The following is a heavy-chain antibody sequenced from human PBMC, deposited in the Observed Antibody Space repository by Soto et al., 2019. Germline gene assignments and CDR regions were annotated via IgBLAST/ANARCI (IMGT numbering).Heavy chain of an antibody. Sequence: PSETLSLTCSVSGGSISSSGSFWGWIRQPPMKGLEWIGKINQSGSTTYNPSLKSRVTISVDTSKNQFSLKLSSVTAADTAVYYCASRGYYYGSGSYYYFDYWGQGTLVTVSS. CDR2: INQSGST. V-gene: IGHV4-39*07. CDR1: GGSISSSGSF. CDR3: ASRGYYYGSGSYYYFDY. D-gene: IGHD3-10*01. J-gene: IGHJ4*02.